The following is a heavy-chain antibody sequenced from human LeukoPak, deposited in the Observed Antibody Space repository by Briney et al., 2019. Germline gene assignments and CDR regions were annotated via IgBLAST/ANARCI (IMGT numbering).Heavy chain of an antibody. CDR2: IFPDGSDT. Sequence: GESLKISCKASGYRFTSYWIGWVRQMPGKGLEWMGIIFPDGSDTRYSPSFQGQVTISADKSINTAYLQWSSLKASDTAMYYCARHGSIGARQNWFDPWGQGTLVTVSS. J-gene: IGHJ5*02. V-gene: IGHV5-51*01. CDR3: ARHGSIGARQNWFDP. D-gene: IGHD6-6*01. CDR1: GYRFTSYW.